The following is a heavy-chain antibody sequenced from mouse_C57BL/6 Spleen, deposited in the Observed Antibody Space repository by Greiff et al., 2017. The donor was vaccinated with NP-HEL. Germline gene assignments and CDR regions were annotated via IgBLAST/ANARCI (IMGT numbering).Heavy chain of an antibody. CDR1: GYTFTSYW. D-gene: IGHD1-1*01. Sequence: VQLQQSGTVLARPGASVKMSCKTSGYTFTSYWMHWVKQRPGQGLEWIGAIYPGNSDTSYNQKFKGKAKLTAVTSASTAYMELSSLTNEDSAVYYCTKKDYYGSRWGYYFDYWGQGTTLTVSS. V-gene: IGHV1-5*01. CDR2: IYPGNSDT. J-gene: IGHJ2*01. CDR3: TKKDYYGSRWGYYFDY.